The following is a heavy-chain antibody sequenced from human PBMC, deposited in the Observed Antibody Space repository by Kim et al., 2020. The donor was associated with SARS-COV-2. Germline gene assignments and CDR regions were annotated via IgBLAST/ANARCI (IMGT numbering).Heavy chain of an antibody. CDR1: GFTFSSYA. CDR3: AKVTYYYGAGSQYDYYYG. Sequence: GGSLRLSCAASGFTFSSYAMHWVRQAPGKGLEWVAVISYDGSNKYYADSVKGRFTISRDNSKNTLYLQMNSLRAEDTAVYYCAKVTYYYGAGSQYDYYYG. V-gene: IGHV3-30*18. CDR2: ISYDGSNK. D-gene: IGHD3-10*01. J-gene: IGHJ6*01.